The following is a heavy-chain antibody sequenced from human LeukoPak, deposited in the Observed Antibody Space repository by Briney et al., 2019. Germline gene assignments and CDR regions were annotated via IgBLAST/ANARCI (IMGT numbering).Heavy chain of an antibody. J-gene: IGHJ6*03. D-gene: IGHD1-1*01. CDR2: LTRGSSNI. Sequence: GGSLRLSCEASGFPFMTYAMNWIRQSPGKGLEWVAFLTRGSSNIQYAESVKGRFTISRDNGKDSLFLQMDSLRAEDTAVYYCARVVPVHEYYNSYMDVWGKGTTVTVSS. CDR3: ARVVPVHEYYNSYMDV. V-gene: IGHV3-48*01. CDR1: GFPFMTYA.